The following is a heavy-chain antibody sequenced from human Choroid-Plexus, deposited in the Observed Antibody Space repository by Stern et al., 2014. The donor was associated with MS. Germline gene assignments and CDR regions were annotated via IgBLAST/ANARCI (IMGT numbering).Heavy chain of an antibody. J-gene: IGHJ4*02. Sequence: VQLVESGPGLVKPSQTLSLTCTVSGGSISSGGYYWSWIRQHPGKGLEWMGYIYYSGSTYYNPSLKSRVSISVDTSKNQFSLKLSSVTAADTAVYYCARGPPDYYDSSGYYTYWGQGTLVTVSS. D-gene: IGHD3-22*01. CDR2: IYYSGST. CDR3: ARGPPDYYDSSGYYTY. V-gene: IGHV4-31*03. CDR1: GGSISSGGYY.